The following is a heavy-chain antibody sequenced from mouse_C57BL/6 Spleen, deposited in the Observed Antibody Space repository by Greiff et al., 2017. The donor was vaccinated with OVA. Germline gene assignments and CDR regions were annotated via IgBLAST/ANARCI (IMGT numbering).Heavy chain of an antibody. J-gene: IGHJ4*01. D-gene: IGHD2-5*01. CDR1: GFTFTDYY. V-gene: IGHV7-3*01. CDR2: IRNKANGYTT. CDR3: ARSPTIVTSYAMDY. Sequence: EVQGVESGGGLVQPGGSLSLSCAASGFTFTDYYMSWVRQPPGKALEWLGFIRNKANGYTTEYSASVKGRFTISRDNSQSILYLQMNALRAEDSATYYCARSPTIVTSYAMDYWGQGTSVTVSS.